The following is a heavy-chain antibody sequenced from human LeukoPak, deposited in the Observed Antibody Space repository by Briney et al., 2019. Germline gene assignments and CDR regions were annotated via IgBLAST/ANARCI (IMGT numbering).Heavy chain of an antibody. CDR1: GFTFSGYG. D-gene: IGHD2-15*01. Sequence: PGRSLRLSCAASGFTFSGYGMNWVRQAPGKGLEWLAGISNGGNEFYADSVKGRFTISRDTSKNTLNLQMISLRAEDTAVYYCARRTWDTRYCSGYSCFPPDYWGQGTLVTVSS. CDR3: ARRTWDTRYCSGYSCFPPDY. J-gene: IGHJ4*02. V-gene: IGHV3-30*01. CDR2: ISNGGNE.